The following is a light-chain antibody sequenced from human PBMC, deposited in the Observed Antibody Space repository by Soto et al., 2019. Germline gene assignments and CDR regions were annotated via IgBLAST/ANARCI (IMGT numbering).Light chain of an antibody. J-gene: IGKJ3*01. CDR1: QSISNW. CDR2: DAS. V-gene: IGKV1-5*01. Sequence: DIQMTQSPSTLSVSVGDRATITCRASQSISNWLAWYQQKPGKAPNLLIYDASSLQSGVPSRFSGSGSGTEFTLTISSLQPEDFATYYRQHHNGFPSSVTSGPGTKVDIK. CDR3: QHHNGFPSSVT.